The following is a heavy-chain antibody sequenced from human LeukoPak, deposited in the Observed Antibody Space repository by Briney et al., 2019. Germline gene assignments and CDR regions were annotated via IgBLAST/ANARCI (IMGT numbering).Heavy chain of an antibody. V-gene: IGHV4-31*03. CDR1: GGSISSGGYY. CDR3: ARSRDGYINWFDP. D-gene: IGHD5-24*01. Sequence: SETLSLTCTVSGGSISSGGYYWSWIRQHPGKGLEWIGYIYYSGSTYYNPSLKSRVTISADTSKNQFSLKLSSVTAADTAVYYCARSRDGYINWFDPWGQGTLVTVSS. CDR2: IYYSGST. J-gene: IGHJ5*02.